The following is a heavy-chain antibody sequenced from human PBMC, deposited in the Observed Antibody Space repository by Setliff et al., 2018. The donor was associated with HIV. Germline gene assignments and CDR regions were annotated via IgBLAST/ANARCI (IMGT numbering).Heavy chain of an antibody. Sequence: GGSLRLSCVGSGFTFKTYSMNWVRQAPGKGLEWLSYIKTDGGTTYDADSVKGRFTISRDNSKNTVDLQMNSLTVEDTAVYYCAKDLAANIYDFSALYYVPYPVGSWGQGTLVTVSS. CDR3: AKDLAANIYDFSALYYVPYPVGS. D-gene: IGHD3-16*01. CDR1: GFTFKTYS. J-gene: IGHJ5*02. V-gene: IGHV3-48*01. CDR2: IKTDGGTT.